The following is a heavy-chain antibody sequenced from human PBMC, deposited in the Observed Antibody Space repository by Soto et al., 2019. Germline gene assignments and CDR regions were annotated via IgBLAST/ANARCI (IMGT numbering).Heavy chain of an antibody. CDR3: ARERVSIFGVVIIESWFDP. D-gene: IGHD3-3*01. J-gene: IGHJ5*02. CDR2: INAGDGNT. CDR1: GYTFTSYA. V-gene: IGHV1-3*01. Sequence: GASVKVSCKASGYTFTSYAMHWVRQAPGQRLEWMGWINAGDGNTKYSQKFQGRVTITRDTSASTAYMELSSLRSEDTAVYYCARERVSIFGVVIIESWFDPWGQGTLVTVSS.